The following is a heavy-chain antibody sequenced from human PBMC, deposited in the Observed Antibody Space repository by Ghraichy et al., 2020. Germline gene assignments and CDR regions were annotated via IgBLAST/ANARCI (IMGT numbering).Heavy chain of an antibody. Sequence: GGSLRLSCAASGFTFSSYSMNWVRQAPGKGLEWVSYISSSSSTIYYADSVKGRFTISRDNAKNSLYLQMNSLRAEDTAVYYCAIVGFQPTDYWGQGTLVTVSS. CDR2: ISSSSSTI. J-gene: IGHJ4*02. V-gene: IGHV3-48*01. CDR3: AIVGFQPTDY. CDR1: GFTFSSYS.